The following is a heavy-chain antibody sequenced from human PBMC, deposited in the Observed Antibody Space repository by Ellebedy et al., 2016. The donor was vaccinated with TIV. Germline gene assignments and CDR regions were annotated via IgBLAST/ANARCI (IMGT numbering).Heavy chain of an antibody. J-gene: IGHJ6*02. V-gene: IGHV1-69*13. Sequence: SVKVSXXASGGTFSSYAISWVRQAPGQGLEWMGGIIPIFGTANYAQKFQGRVTITADESTSTAYMELSSLRSEDTAVYYCARDQMVRGVRSTLGYYGMDVWGQGTTVTVSS. CDR3: ARDQMVRGVRSTLGYYGMDV. D-gene: IGHD3-10*01. CDR1: GGTFSSYA. CDR2: IIPIFGTA.